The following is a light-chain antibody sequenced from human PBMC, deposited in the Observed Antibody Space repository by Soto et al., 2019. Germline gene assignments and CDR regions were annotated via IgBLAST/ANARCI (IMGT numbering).Light chain of an antibody. V-gene: IGKV1-12*01. Sequence: DIQMTQSPSSVSASVGDRVTITCRASQGISSWLAWYKQKPGKAPKLLIYATSFLQSGVQSRFSGTGSATQLTLTISSLPPEDFATYYCRQANSFPLTCGGGTKVELK. J-gene: IGKJ4*01. CDR1: QGISSW. CDR3: RQANSFPLT. CDR2: ATS.